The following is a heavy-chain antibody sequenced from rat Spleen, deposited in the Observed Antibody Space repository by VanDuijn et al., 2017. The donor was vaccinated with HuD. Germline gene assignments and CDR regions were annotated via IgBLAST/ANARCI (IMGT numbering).Heavy chain of an antibody. CDR1: GFTFSNYY. V-gene: IGHV5-25*01. J-gene: IGHJ2*01. Sequence: EVQLVESGGGLVQPGRSMKLSCAASGFTFSNYYMAWVRQAPTKGLAWVASISTGGGNTYYRDSVKGRITISRDNAKSTLYLQMDSLRSEDTATYYWAREKGFGMMVPDYWGQGVMVTVSS. D-gene: IGHD1-12*03. CDR2: ISTGGGNT. CDR3: AREKGFGMMVPDY.